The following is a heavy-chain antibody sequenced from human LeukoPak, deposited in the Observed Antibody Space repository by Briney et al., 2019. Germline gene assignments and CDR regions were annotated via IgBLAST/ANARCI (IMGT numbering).Heavy chain of an antibody. Sequence: GSLRLSCAASGFAFSNAWMSWVRQAPGKGLEWVANIKRDESEKYYVDSVKGRFTISRDNAKNSLYLQMNSLRAEDTAVYYCASHSNFDYWGQGTLVTVSS. CDR1: GFAFSNAW. CDR2: IKRDESEK. V-gene: IGHV3-7*05. D-gene: IGHD4-11*01. J-gene: IGHJ4*02. CDR3: ASHSNFDY.